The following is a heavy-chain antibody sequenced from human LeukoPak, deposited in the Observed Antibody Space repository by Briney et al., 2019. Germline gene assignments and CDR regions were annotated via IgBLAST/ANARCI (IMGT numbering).Heavy chain of an antibody. CDR1: GASISSFF. V-gene: IGHV4-59*08. Sequence: SETLSLTCTVSGASISSFFWSWIRQPPGKGLEWVAYIYDSGSTTNYNSSLERRVTMSVDTSKNQYSLKLSSVTAADTAVYYCARKALGEDDYGVTGYYYMDVWGKGTTVTVSS. CDR2: IYDSGSTT. D-gene: IGHD4-17*01. CDR3: ARKALGEDDYGVTGYYYMDV. J-gene: IGHJ6*03.